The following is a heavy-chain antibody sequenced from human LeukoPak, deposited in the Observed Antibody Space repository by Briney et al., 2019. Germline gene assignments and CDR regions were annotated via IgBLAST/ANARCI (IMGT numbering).Heavy chain of an antibody. J-gene: IGHJ5*02. CDR2: IYYSGST. Sequence: SETLSLTCTVSGGSISNYYWNWIRQPPGKGLEWIGYIYYSGSTYYNPSLKSRVTISVDTSKNQFSLKLSSVTAADTAVYYCARFSVRGRGFDPWGQGTLVSVSS. CDR3: ARFSVRGRGFDP. V-gene: IGHV4-59*12. CDR1: GGSISNYY. D-gene: IGHD3-10*01.